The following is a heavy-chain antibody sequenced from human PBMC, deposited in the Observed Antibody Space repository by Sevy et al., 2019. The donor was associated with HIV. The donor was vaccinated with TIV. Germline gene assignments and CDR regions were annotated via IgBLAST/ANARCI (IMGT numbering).Heavy chain of an antibody. CDR1: GFPVSSSY. CDR3: ARDKNAYYHGLDV. Sequence: GGSLRLSCAVSGFPVSSSYMNWVRQAPGKGLEWVSVFYTGSKTDYADSVKGRFTMSRDNSKNTLYLQMNGLRAEDTAVDYCARDKNAYYHGLDVWGQGTTVTVSS. J-gene: IGHJ6*02. V-gene: IGHV3-53*01. CDR2: FYTGSKT.